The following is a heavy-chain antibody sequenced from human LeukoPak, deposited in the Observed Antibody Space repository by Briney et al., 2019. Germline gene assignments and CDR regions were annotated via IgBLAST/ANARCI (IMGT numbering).Heavy chain of an antibody. Sequence: QTSETLSLTCTVSGVSISSGGYYWSWIRQPPGKGLEWIGYIYYSGSTNYNPSLKSRVTISVDTSKNQFSLKLSSVTAADTAVYYCARLGSSSKHFDYWGQGTLVTVSS. D-gene: IGHD6-13*01. V-gene: IGHV4-61*08. CDR1: GVSISSGGYY. J-gene: IGHJ4*02. CDR2: IYYSGST. CDR3: ARLGSSSKHFDY.